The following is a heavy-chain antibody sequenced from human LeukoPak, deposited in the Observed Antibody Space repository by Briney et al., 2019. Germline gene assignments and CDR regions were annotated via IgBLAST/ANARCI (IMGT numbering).Heavy chain of an antibody. D-gene: IGHD6-19*01. CDR2: IIPLFGTA. Sequence: SVKVSCKASGGTFSSYAISWVRQAPGQGLEWMGGIIPLFGTANYAQKFQGRVTITADKSTSTAYMELSSLRSEDTAVYYCARVTSQWLSAQAYYYYYMDVWGKGTTVTVSS. J-gene: IGHJ6*03. CDR3: ARVTSQWLSAQAYYYYYMDV. V-gene: IGHV1-69*06. CDR1: GGTFSSYA.